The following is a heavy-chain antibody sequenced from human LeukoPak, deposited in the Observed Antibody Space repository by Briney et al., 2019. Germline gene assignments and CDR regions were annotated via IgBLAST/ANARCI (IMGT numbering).Heavy chain of an antibody. CDR2: IVIRSGNT. D-gene: IGHD3-16*01. J-gene: IGHJ4*02. V-gene: IGHV1-58*01. Sequence: ASVKDSCKASACTFTSSAVQWVRQARRQQLQGIGWIVIRSGNTNYAQKYQERVTISRDMSTSTAYMEVISLSAEDTAVYCCAADLRGMGYFDYWGQGTLVTVSS. CDR3: AADLRGMGYFDY. CDR1: ACTFTSSA.